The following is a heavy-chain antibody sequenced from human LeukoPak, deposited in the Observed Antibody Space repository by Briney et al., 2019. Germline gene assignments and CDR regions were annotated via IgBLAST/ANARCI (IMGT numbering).Heavy chain of an antibody. Sequence: PGGSLRLSCVASGFPFSNYAMSWVRQAPGKGLEWVSSISSSSSYIYYADAVKGRFTISRDNAKNSLYLQMNSLRAEDTAVYYCARDLYYYDSSGYFNYFFDYWGQGTLVTVSS. CDR2: ISSSSSYI. CDR1: GFPFSNYA. J-gene: IGHJ4*02. D-gene: IGHD3-22*01. V-gene: IGHV3-21*01. CDR3: ARDLYYYDSSGYFNYFFDY.